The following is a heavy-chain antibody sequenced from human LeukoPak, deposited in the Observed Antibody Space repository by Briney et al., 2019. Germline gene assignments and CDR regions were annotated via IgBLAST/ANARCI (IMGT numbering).Heavy chain of an antibody. D-gene: IGHD5-18*01. V-gene: IGHV3-21*01. CDR1: GFTVSSYS. CDR2: ISSSSSYI. CDR3: ARGTWIQNFDY. J-gene: IGHJ4*02. Sequence: GGTLRLSCAASGFTVSSYSMNWVRQAPGKGLEWVSSISSSSSYIYYADSVKGRFTISRDNAKNSLYLQMNSLRAEDTAVYYCARGTWIQNFDYWGQGTLVTVSS.